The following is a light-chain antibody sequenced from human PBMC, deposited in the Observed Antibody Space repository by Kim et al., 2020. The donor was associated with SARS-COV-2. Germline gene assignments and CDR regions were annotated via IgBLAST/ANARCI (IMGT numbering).Light chain of an antibody. V-gene: IGLV1-47*02. CDR2: SND. Sequence: QSVLTQPPSGSGTPGQRVTISCSGSTSNIGSNYVSWYQQLPGTAPKVLLFSNDQRPSGVPDRFSGSKSGTSASLAISGLRSEDEADYYCATWDDSLSGPVFGGGTQLTVL. J-gene: IGLJ3*02. CDR3: ATWDDSLSGPV. CDR1: TSNIGSNY.